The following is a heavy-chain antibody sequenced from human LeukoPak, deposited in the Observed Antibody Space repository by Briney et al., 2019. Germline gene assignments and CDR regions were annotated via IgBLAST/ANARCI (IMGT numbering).Heavy chain of an antibody. CDR2: ISRDGTDR. D-gene: IGHD2-15*01. J-gene: IGHJ4*02. V-gene: IGHV3-33*08. CDR3: ARELPFDY. Sequence: GGSLRLSCAASGFDFGDSVMHWVRQAPGEGLQWVAIISRDGTDRRYEDFVKGRFTISRDNAKNTLYLQMNSLRAEDTAVYYCARELPFDYWGQGTLVTVSS. CDR1: GFDFGDSV.